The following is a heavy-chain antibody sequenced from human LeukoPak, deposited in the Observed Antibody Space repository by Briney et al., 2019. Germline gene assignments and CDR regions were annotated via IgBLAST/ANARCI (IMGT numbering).Heavy chain of an antibody. CDR1: GYTFTSYY. J-gene: IGHJ6*02. D-gene: IGHD3-10*01. CDR3: GKATMVRGVTPGTYYYGMDV. V-gene: IGHV1-18*04. Sequence: ASVKVSCKASGYTFTSYYMNWVRQAPGQGLEWMGWISAYNGNTNYAQKLQGRVAMTTDTSTSTAHMELRSLRSDDTAVYFCGKATMVRGVTPGTYYYGMDVWGPGTTVTVSS. CDR2: ISAYNGNT.